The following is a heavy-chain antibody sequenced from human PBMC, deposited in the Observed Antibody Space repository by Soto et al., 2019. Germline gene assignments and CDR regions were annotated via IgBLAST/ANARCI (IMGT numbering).Heavy chain of an antibody. V-gene: IGHV1-18*01. CDR2: VNPDNHNT. Sequence: QVQLVQSGPEVKKPGASVKVSCEVSGYRFPSFGINWVRQAPGQGLEWVGWVNPDNHNTNYAQNLQHRVSLTTDTSTKTAFLELRALTSDDTAVYYCARVRFGDAFDYWGQGTLVTVSS. J-gene: IGHJ4*02. CDR1: GYRFPSFG. D-gene: IGHD4-17*01. CDR3: ARVRFGDAFDY.